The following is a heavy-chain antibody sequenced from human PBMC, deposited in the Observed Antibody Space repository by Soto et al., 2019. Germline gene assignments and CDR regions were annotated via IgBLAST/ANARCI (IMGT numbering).Heavy chain of an antibody. CDR3: ARDVNRLGELSLSYFDY. CDR2: IYYSGST. Sequence: PSETLSLTCTVSGGSISSGDYYWSWIRQPPGKGLEWIGYIYYSGSTYYNPSLKSRVTISVDTSKNQFSLKLSSVTAADTAVYYCARDVNRLGELSLSYFDYWGQRTLVTVSS. V-gene: IGHV4-30-4*01. CDR1: GGSISSGDYY. J-gene: IGHJ4*02. D-gene: IGHD3-16*02.